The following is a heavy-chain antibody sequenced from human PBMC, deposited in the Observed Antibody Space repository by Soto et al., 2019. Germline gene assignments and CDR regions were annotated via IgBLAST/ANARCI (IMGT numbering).Heavy chain of an antibody. Sequence: EVQLVESGGGLVQPGGSLRLSCAASGFTFDRHWMHCLRQGSGRELLCVSRISSDGTTRKYVDSVKGRFTISRDNAKNTLYLQMNSLRVDDTAVSYSASPAYSTTAGLEEPFDYWGPGTLVNVSS. CDR2: ISSDGTTR. D-gene: IGHD6-13*01. CDR1: GFTFDRHW. V-gene: IGHV3-74*01. CDR3: ASPAYSTTAGLEEPFDY. J-gene: IGHJ4*02.